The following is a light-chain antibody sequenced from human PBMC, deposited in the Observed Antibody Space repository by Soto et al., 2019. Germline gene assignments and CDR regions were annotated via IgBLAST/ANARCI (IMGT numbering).Light chain of an antibody. Sequence: EIVMAQPPATLSVSPGERATLSCRASQSVGSNLAWYQQKPGQAPRLLIYGASTRVTGIPARFSGSGSGTEFTLTISSLQSEDFAVYHCQQYYNWWTFGQGTKVDIK. V-gene: IGKV3-15*01. CDR1: QSVGSN. CDR2: GAS. CDR3: QQYYNWWT. J-gene: IGKJ1*01.